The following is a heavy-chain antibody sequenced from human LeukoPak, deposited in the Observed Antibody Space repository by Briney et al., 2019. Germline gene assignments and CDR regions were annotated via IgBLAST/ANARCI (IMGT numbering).Heavy chain of an antibody. V-gene: IGHV3-30*04. CDR2: ISYDGSNK. CDR3: AIGDGLGKLSSSFGY. J-gene: IGHJ4*02. Sequence: GGSLRLSCAAFGLTFSSYAMHWVRQAPGKGLEWVAVISYDGSNKYYADSVKGRFTISRDNSKNTLYLQMNSLTVEDTAVYYCAIGDGLGKLSSSFGYWGQGTLVPVSS. D-gene: IGHD3-16*02. CDR1: GLTFSSYA.